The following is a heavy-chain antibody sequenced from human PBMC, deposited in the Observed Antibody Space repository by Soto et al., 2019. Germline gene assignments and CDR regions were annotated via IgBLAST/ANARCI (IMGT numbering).Heavy chain of an antibody. Sequence: GXSLRLSCVASGFTFSSHTMHWVRQAPGKGLEWVTFIYPDGNGKYYADSVKGRFTISRDNSKNTLYLQMNSLRAEDTAVYYCAKGSNDILTGYSNWGQGTLVTVSS. J-gene: IGHJ4*02. CDR2: IYPDGNGK. CDR3: AKGSNDILTGYSN. D-gene: IGHD3-9*01. V-gene: IGHV3-30-3*01. CDR1: GFTFSSHT.